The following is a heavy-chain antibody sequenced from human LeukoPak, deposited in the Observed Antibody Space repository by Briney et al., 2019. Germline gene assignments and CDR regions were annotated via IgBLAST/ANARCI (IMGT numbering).Heavy chain of an antibody. CDR2: INPNSGGT. Sequence: GASVKVSCKASGYTFTGYYMHWVRQAPGQGLEWMGWINPNSGGTNYAQKFQGRVTMTRDTSISTAYMELSRLRSDDTAVYYCARGRLTRVAAAGTREDYWGQGTLVTVSS. CDR1: GYTFTGYY. D-gene: IGHD6-13*01. J-gene: IGHJ4*02. CDR3: ARGRLTRVAAAGTREDY. V-gene: IGHV1-2*02.